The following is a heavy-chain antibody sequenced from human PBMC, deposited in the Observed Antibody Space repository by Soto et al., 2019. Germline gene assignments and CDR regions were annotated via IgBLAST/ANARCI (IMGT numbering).Heavy chain of an antibody. CDR3: ARDANWFISGDGAWYFDL. CDR2: IYYSGST. Sequence: QVQLQESGPGLVKPSQTLSLTCTVSGGSISSGDYYWSWIRQPPGKGLEWIGYIYYSGSTYYNPYMRRPTYTPSLQIQVTLPLDTAMNPSPQKLSSVTAAETAVYYCARDANWFISGDGAWYFDLWGRGTLVTVSS. D-gene: IGHD7-27*01. J-gene: IGHJ2*01. CDR1: GGSISSGDYY. V-gene: IGHV4-30-4*01.